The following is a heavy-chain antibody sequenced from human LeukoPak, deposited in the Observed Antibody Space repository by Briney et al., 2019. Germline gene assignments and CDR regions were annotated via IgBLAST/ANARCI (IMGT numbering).Heavy chain of an antibody. J-gene: IGHJ4*02. D-gene: IGHD5-12*01. CDR3: ARARGYAIEY. Sequence: PGGSLRLSCAASGFTFSSYAMHWVRQAPGKGLEWVSIMYSGGATYYADSVKGRFTVSRDNSKNTLYLLMNSLRAEDTAVYHCARARGYAIEYWGQGILVTVSS. CDR2: MYSGGAT. V-gene: IGHV3-53*01. CDR1: GFTFSSYA.